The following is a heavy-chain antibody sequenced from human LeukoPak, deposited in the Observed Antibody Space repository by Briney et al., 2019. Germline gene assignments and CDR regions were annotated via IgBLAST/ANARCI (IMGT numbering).Heavy chain of an antibody. J-gene: IGHJ5*02. Sequence: ASVKVSCKASGYTFTSYDINWVRQATGLGLEWMGWINPNSGGTNYAQKFQGRVTMTRDTSISTAYMELSRLRSDDTAVYYCARAGLIQLWLHWFDPWGQGTLVTVSS. CDR1: GYTFTSYD. CDR3: ARAGLIQLWLHWFDP. D-gene: IGHD5-18*01. V-gene: IGHV1-2*02. CDR2: INPNSGGT.